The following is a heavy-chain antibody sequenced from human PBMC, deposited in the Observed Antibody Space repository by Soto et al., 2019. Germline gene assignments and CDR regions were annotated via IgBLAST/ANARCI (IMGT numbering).Heavy chain of an antibody. V-gene: IGHV3-7*01. J-gene: IGHJ3*02. CDR1: GFTLSSYW. D-gene: IGHD3-3*01. CDR2: IKQDGSEK. Sequence: GALRLSCAASGFTLSSYWMSWVRQAPGKGLEWVANIKQDGSEKYYVDSVKGRFTISRDNAKNSLYLQMNSLRAEDTAVYYCARDRYRTVLRFLEWDKAFDIWGQGTMVT. CDR3: ARDRYRTVLRFLEWDKAFDI.